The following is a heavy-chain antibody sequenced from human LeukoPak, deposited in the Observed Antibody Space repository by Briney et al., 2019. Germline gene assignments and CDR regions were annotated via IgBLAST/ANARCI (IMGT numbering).Heavy chain of an antibody. Sequence: SETLSLTCAVYGGSFSGYYWSWIRQPPGKGLEWIGEINHSGSTNYNPSLKSRVTISVDTSKNQFSLKLSSVTAADTAVYYCTRGCSYGDYGHWFDPWGQGTLVTVSS. CDR3: TRGCSYGDYGHWFDP. CDR1: GGSFSGYY. V-gene: IGHV4-34*01. CDR2: INHSGST. D-gene: IGHD4-17*01. J-gene: IGHJ5*02.